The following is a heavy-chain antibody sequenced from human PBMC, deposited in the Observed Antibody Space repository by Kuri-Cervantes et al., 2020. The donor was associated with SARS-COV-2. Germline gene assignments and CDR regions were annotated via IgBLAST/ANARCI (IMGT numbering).Heavy chain of an antibody. D-gene: IGHD3-3*01. CDR2: ISAYNGNT. Sequence: ASVKVSCKASGYTFTSYGISWVRQAPGQGLEWMGWISAYNGNTNYAQKLQGRVTMTTDTSTSTAYMELRSLRSDDTAVYYCARGGAYDFWSGYYYEGIPFDYWGQGTLVTVSS. J-gene: IGHJ4*02. CDR1: GYTFTSYG. CDR3: ARGGAYDFWSGYYYEGIPFDY. V-gene: IGHV1-18*01.